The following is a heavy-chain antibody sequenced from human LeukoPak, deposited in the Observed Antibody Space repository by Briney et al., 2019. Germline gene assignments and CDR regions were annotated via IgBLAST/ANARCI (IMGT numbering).Heavy chain of an antibody. V-gene: IGHV3-23*01. Sequence: GGSLTLSCAASGFTFSSYAMSWVRQAPGKGLEWVSGISDSGGGAYSADSVKGRFTISRDNSKNTLYLQMNSLRAEDTAVYYCARGLYYSYYYMDVWGKGTTVTVSS. CDR2: ISDSGGGA. J-gene: IGHJ6*03. CDR1: GFTFSSYA. CDR3: ARGLYYSYYYMDV.